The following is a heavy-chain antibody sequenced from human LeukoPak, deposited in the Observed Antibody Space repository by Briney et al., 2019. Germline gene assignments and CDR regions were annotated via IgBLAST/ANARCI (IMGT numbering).Heavy chain of an antibody. CDR1: GFTVSRSY. V-gene: IGHV3-21*01. CDR3: ARHVVAVGFDY. J-gene: IGHJ4*02. CDR2: ITSSSTYI. Sequence: GGSLRISCAASGFTVSRSYMTWVRQAPGKGLEWVSSITSSSTYIYYADSVKGRFTISRDNAKNSLYLQMDSLRAEDTAVYYCARHVVAVGFDYWGQGTLVTVSS. D-gene: IGHD3-22*01.